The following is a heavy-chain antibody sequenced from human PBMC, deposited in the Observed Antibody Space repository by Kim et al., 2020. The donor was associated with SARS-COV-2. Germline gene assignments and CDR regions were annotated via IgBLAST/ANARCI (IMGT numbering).Heavy chain of an antibody. J-gene: IGHJ6*02. CDR1: GFTFSDYY. CDR3: ARDHSTYYYDSSGYYRALTPGYYYYGMDV. V-gene: IGHV3-11*05. CDR2: ISSSSSYT. D-gene: IGHD3-22*01. Sequence: GGSLRLSCAASGFTFSDYYMSWIRQAPGKGLEWVSYISSSSSYTNYADSVKGRFTISRDNAKNSLYLQMNSLRAEDTAVYYCARDHSTYYYDSSGYYRALTPGYYYYGMDVWGQGTTVTVSS.